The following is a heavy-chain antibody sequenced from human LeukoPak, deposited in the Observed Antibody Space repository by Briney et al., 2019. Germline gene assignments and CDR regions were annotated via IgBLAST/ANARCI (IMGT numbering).Heavy chain of an antibody. CDR2: INHNAEMI. Sequence: GGSLRLSCEASGFPFSSYVMSWVRQAPGKGLEWIAYINHNAEMIFYPDFVKGRFTISRDNAKNSLYLQMNALRDEDTAIYYCARDHDWAFDLWGQGTQVTVSS. CDR3: ARDHDWAFDL. J-gene: IGHJ4*02. D-gene: IGHD3-9*01. V-gene: IGHV3-48*02. CDR1: GFPFSSYV.